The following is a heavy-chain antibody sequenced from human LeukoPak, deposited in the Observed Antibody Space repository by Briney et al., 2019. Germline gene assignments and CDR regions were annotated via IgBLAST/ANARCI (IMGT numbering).Heavy chain of an antibody. Sequence: SETLSLTCAVSGGSISSYYWSWIRQPPGKGLEWIGYIYYSGSTYYNPSLKSRVTISVDTSKNQFSLKLSSVTAADTAVYYCAREEGSYSLDYWGQGTLVTVSS. CDR1: GGSISSYY. V-gene: IGHV4-30-4*01. J-gene: IGHJ4*02. CDR3: AREEGSYSLDY. D-gene: IGHD1-26*01. CDR2: IYYSGST.